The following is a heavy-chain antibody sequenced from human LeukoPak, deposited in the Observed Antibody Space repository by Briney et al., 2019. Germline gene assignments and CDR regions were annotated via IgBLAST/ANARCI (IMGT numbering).Heavy chain of an antibody. D-gene: IGHD1-26*01. Sequence: PGGSLRLSCAASGFTFSSYSMNWVRQAPGKGLEWVSYISSSSSTIYYADSVKGRFTISRDNAKNSLYLQMNSLRAEDTAVYYCASSIVGATTSFDYWGQGTLVTVSS. V-gene: IGHV3-48*01. CDR1: GFTFSSYS. CDR3: ASSIVGATTSFDY. CDR2: ISSSSSTI. J-gene: IGHJ4*02.